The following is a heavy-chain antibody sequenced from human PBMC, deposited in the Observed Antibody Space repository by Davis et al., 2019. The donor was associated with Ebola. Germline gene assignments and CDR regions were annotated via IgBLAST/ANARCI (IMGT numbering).Heavy chain of an antibody. D-gene: IGHD3-3*01. V-gene: IGHV4-30-4*01. CDR2: IYYSGST. Sequence: LRLSCTVSGGSISSGDYYWSWIRQPPGKGLEWIGYIYYSGSTYYNPSLKSRVTISVDTSKNQFSLKLSSVTAADTAVYYCARGRSGYGTIFGVVRGYYYMDVWGKGTTVTVSS. CDR3: ARGRSGYGTIFGVVRGYYYMDV. CDR1: GGSISSGDYY. J-gene: IGHJ6*03.